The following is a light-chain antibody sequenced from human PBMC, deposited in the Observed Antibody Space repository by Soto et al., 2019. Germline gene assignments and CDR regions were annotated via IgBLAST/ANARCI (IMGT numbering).Light chain of an antibody. CDR3: QQYGSAPT. CDR1: QSVSSSY. Sequence: EIVLTQSPGTLSLSPGERATLSCRASQSVSSSYLAWYQQKPGQAPRLLIYGASSRATGIPDWFSGSGSGKDFTLTISILEPEDFAVYYCQQYGSAPTFGQGTRLEIK. J-gene: IGKJ5*01. V-gene: IGKV3-20*01. CDR2: GAS.